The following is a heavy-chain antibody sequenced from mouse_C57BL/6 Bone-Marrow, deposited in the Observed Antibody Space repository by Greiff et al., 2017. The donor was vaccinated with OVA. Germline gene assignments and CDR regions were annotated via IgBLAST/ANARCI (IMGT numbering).Heavy chain of an antibody. CDR3: ARETSGFDY. CDR2: ISYDGSN. Sequence: ESGPGLVKPSQSLSLTCSVTGYSITSGYYWNWILQFPGNKLEWMGYISYDGSNNYNPSLKNRISSTRDTSKNQFFLKLNSVTTEDTATYYCARETSGFDYWGQGTTLTVSS. CDR1: GYSITSGYY. V-gene: IGHV3-6*01. D-gene: IGHD3-1*01. J-gene: IGHJ2*01.